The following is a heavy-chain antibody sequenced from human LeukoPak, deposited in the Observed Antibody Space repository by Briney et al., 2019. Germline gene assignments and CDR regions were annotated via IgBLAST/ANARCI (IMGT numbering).Heavy chain of an antibody. CDR2: IYPGDSDT. D-gene: IGHD3-22*01. Sequence: AGESLKISCKGSGYSFTSYWIGWVRQMPGKGLEWMGIIYPGDSDTRYSPSFQGQVTISADKSISTAYLQWSSLKASDTAMYYCASAYYYDSSGYSSLYFDYWGQGTLVTVSS. CDR1: GYSFTSYW. J-gene: IGHJ4*02. CDR3: ASAYYYDSSGYSSLYFDY. V-gene: IGHV5-51*01.